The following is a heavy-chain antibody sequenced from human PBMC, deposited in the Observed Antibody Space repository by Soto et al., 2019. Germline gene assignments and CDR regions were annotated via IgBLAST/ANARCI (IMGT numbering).Heavy chain of an antibody. D-gene: IGHD2-2*01. CDR1: GFTFSSYA. Sequence: PGGSLRLSCAASGFTFSSYAMSWVRQAPGKGLEWVSAISGSGGSTYYADSVKGRFTISRDNSKNTLYLQMNSLRAEDTAVYYCAKDQHIVVVPAARKAYAFDIWGQGTMVTVSS. CDR3: AKDQHIVVVPAARKAYAFDI. CDR2: ISGSGGST. V-gene: IGHV3-23*01. J-gene: IGHJ3*02.